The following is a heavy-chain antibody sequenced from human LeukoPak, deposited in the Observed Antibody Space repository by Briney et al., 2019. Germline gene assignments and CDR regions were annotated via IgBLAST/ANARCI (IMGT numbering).Heavy chain of an antibody. CDR2: ISGSGGST. V-gene: IGHV3-23*01. D-gene: IGHD3-10*01. Sequence: PGGSLRLSCAASGFTFSSFAMSSVRQAPGNELEWVSAISGSGGSTYYADSVKGRFTISRDNSKNTLYLQMNSLSAEDTAVYYCATLWFGESPRPGYWGQGTLVTASS. CDR1: GFTFSSFA. CDR3: ATLWFGESPRPGY. J-gene: IGHJ4*02.